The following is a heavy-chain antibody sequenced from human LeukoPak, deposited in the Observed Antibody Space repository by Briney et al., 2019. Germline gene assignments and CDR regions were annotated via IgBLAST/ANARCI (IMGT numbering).Heavy chain of an antibody. D-gene: IGHD3-22*01. Sequence: SETLSLTCTVSGGSISSGSYYWSWIRQPAGKGLEWIGRIYTSGSTKYNPSLKSRVTISVATSKNQFSLKLSSLTAADTAVYYCARAAYYYDSSGYYEGGFDYWGQGTLVTVSS. CDR3: ARAAYYYDSSGYYEGGFDY. CDR1: GGSISSGSYY. J-gene: IGHJ4*02. CDR2: IYTSGST. V-gene: IGHV4-61*02.